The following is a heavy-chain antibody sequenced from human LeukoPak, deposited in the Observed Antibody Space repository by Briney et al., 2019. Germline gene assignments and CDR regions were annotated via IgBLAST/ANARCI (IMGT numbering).Heavy chain of an antibody. D-gene: IGHD5-18*01. J-gene: IGHJ4*02. CDR1: GFTFSSYE. CDR3: ARVSPRGYSYEDYYFDY. CDR2: ISSSGSTI. V-gene: IGHV3-48*03. Sequence: GGSLRLSCAASGFTFSSYEMNWVRQAPGKGREWVSYISSSGSTIYYADSVKGRFTISRDNAKNSLYLQMNSLRAEDTAVYYCARVSPRGYSYEDYYFDYWGQGTLVTVSS.